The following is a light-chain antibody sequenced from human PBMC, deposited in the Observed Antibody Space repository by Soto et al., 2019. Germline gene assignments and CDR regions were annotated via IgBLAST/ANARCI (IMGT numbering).Light chain of an antibody. CDR3: QQYNNWPPFS. CDR1: QSVGSD. J-gene: IGKJ3*01. V-gene: IGKV3-15*01. CDR2: GAS. Sequence: EIVMTQSPATLSVSPGERATLSCWASQSVGSDLAWYQQKPGQAPRLLIYGASTRAAGIPARFSGSGSGTDFTLTISSLQSEDFAVYYCQQYNNWPPFSFGPGTKVDIK.